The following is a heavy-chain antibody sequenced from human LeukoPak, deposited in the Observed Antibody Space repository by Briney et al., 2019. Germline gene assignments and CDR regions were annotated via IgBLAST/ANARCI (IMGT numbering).Heavy chain of an antibody. D-gene: IGHD1-26*01. J-gene: IGHJ5*02. CDR3: ARSYLGGTYYDWFDP. V-gene: IGHV4-4*07. CDR1: GGSISDYY. Sequence: NPSETLSLTCTVSGGSISDYYWNWIRQPAGKGLDWIGRIYASGSTNYNPSLRSRVTISVDKSKNQFSLKLTSATAADTAVYYCARSYLGGTYYDWFDPWGQGTLVTVSS. CDR2: IYASGST.